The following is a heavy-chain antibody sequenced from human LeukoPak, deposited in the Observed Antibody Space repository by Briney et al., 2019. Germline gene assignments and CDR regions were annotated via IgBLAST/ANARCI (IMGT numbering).Heavy chain of an antibody. CDR1: GGAFSTFS. J-gene: IGHJ5*02. Sequence: GASVKVSCKASGGAFSTFSFTWVRQAPGQGLEWLGGIIPAFRTTHYAQKLQGRVTITTDESSRTVYITLTSLIYEDTAIYYCARGSGEDWFDPWGHGTLVTVSS. V-gene: IGHV1-69*05. CDR3: ARGSGEDWFDP. CDR2: IIPAFRTT.